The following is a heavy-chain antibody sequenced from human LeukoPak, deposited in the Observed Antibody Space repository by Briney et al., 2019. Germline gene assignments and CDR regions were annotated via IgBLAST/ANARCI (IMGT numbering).Heavy chain of an antibody. CDR1: GYTFTGYY. J-gene: IGHJ4*02. Sequence: ASVKVSCKASGYTFTGYYMHWVRQAPGQGLEWMGWINPNSGGTNYAQKFQGGVTMTRDTSISTAYMELSRLRSDDTAVYYCARAPYYDILTGSFDYWGQGTLVTVSS. V-gene: IGHV1-2*02. CDR3: ARAPYYDILTGSFDY. CDR2: INPNSGGT. D-gene: IGHD3-9*01.